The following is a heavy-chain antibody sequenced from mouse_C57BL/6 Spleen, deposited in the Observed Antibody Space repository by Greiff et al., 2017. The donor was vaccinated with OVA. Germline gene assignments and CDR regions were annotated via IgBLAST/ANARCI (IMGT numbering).Heavy chain of an antibody. D-gene: IGHD1-1*01. CDR2: IHPNSGST. Sequence: QVQLQQPGAELVKPGASVKLSCKASGYTFTSYWMHWVKQRPGQGLEWIGMIHPNSGSTNYNEKFKSKATLTVDKSSSTAYMQLSSLTSEDSAVYYCAITTVVAPYYFDYWGQGTTLTVSS. CDR3: AITTVVAPYYFDY. CDR1: GYTFTSYW. J-gene: IGHJ2*01. V-gene: IGHV1-64*01.